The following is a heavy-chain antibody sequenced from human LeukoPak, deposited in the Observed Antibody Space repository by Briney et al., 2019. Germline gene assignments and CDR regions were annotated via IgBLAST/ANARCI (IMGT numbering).Heavy chain of an antibody. D-gene: IGHD2-2*01. CDR3: ARSPRSYQLLYWFDP. CDR2: IIPIFGTA. CDR1: GGTFISYA. V-gene: IGHV1-69*13. J-gene: IGHJ5*02. Sequence: SVKVSCKASGGTFISYAISWVRQAPGQGLEWMGGIIPIFGTANYAQKFQGRVTITADESTSTAYMELSSLRSEDTAVYYCARSPRSYQLLYWFDPWGQGTLVTVSS.